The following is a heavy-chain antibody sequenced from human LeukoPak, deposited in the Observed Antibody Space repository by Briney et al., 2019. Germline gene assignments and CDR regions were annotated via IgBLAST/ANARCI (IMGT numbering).Heavy chain of an antibody. CDR2: IRQDGGEK. CDR1: GIRFTTHW. J-gene: IGHJ4*02. D-gene: IGHD3-3*01. CDR3: ASAYASYDFWSGYEDFDF. Sequence: GGSLRLSCAASGIRFTTHWMNWVRQAPGKGLEWVASIRQDGGEKKYVDSVKGRFTISRDLAQNSLFLQMNSLRAEDTTVYYCASAYASYDFWSGYEDFDFWGQGTLVAVSS. V-gene: IGHV3-7*01.